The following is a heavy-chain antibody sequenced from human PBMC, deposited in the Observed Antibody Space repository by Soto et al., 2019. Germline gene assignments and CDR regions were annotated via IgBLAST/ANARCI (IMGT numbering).Heavy chain of an antibody. D-gene: IGHD2-21*02. V-gene: IGHV2-5*02. CDR3: VQSRCGGDCLQSYSSHSYYGLDV. CDR1: GFSLSTTGVG. Sequence: QITLKESGPTLVKPTQTLTLTCTFSGFSLSTTGVGVGWIRQPPGTDLEWLALMYWEDDKRYNPSLNSRLTITKDTSKNQVVLAMTNMAPVDTATYYCVQSRCGGDCLQSYSSHSYYGLDVWGQGTTVTVSS. CDR2: MYWEDDK. J-gene: IGHJ6*02.